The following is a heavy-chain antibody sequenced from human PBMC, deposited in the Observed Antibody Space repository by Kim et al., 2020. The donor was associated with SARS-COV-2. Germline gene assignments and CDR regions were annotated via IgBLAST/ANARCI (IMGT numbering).Heavy chain of an antibody. V-gene: IGHV1-18*01. CDR2: ISAYNGNT. CDR1: GYTFTSYG. Sequence: ASVKVSCKASGYTFTSYGISWVRQAPGQGLEWMGWISAYNGNTNYAQKLQGRVTMTTDTSTSTAYMELRSLRSDDTAVYYCARDQSITIFGVVTGYYYMDVWGKGTTVTGSS. J-gene: IGHJ6*03. CDR3: ARDQSITIFGVVTGYYYMDV. D-gene: IGHD3-3*01.